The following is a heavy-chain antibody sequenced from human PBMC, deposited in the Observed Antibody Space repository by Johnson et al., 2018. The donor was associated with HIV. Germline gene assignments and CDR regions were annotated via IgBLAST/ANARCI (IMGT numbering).Heavy chain of an antibody. Sequence: QVQLVESGGGLVQPGGSLRLSCAASGFTFSSYWMHWVRQAPGKGLEWVTVISHDGSKKYYADSLKGRFTSSRDNSKNTLYLQMNSLRAEETAVYYCAREGAWEPPLDAIDIWGQGTMVTVSS. CDR1: GFTFSSYW. V-gene: IGHV3-30-3*01. CDR3: AREGAWEPPLDAIDI. D-gene: IGHD1-26*01. J-gene: IGHJ3*02. CDR2: ISHDGSKK.